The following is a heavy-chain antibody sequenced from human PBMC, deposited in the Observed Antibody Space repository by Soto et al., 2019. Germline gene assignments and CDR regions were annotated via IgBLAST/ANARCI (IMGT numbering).Heavy chain of an antibody. CDR2: INSAGTTI. CDR3: ATDPEGRDDVDY. D-gene: IGHD1-1*01. V-gene: IGHV3-48*04. CDR1: GFTFSNYG. Sequence: EVQLVESGGGLVQPGGSLRLSCAASGFTFSNYGMNWARQAPGKGLEWVTHINSAGTTISYTDSVKGRFTISRDDAKNSLYLQMNILRVDDTAIYYCATDPEGRDDVDYWGQGTLVTVSS. J-gene: IGHJ4*02.